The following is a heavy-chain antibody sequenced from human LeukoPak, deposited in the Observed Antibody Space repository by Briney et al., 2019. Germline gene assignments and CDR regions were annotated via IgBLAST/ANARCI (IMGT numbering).Heavy chain of an antibody. V-gene: IGHV4-34*01. J-gene: IGHJ3*02. D-gene: IGHD6-13*01. CDR2: INHSGST. CDR1: GGSFSGYY. Sequence: SETLSLTCAVYGGSFSGYYWSWIRQPPGKGLEWIGEINHSGSTNYNPSLKSRVTISVDTSKNQFSLKLSSVTAADTAVYYCAREGSYSSSWYAFDIWGQGTMVTVSS. CDR3: AREGSYSSSWYAFDI.